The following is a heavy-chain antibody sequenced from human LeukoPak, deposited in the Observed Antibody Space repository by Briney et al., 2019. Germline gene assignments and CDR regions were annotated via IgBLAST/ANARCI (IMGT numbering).Heavy chain of an antibody. Sequence: SETLSLTCTVSGGSISSSSYYWSWIRQPAGKGLEWIGRIYTSGSTNYNPSLKSRVTISVDTSKNQFSLKLSSVTAADTAVYYCARRTMVRGGTFDYWGQGTLVTVSS. CDR2: IYTSGST. D-gene: IGHD3-10*01. CDR1: GGSISSSSYY. CDR3: ARRTMVRGGTFDY. J-gene: IGHJ4*02. V-gene: IGHV4-61*02.